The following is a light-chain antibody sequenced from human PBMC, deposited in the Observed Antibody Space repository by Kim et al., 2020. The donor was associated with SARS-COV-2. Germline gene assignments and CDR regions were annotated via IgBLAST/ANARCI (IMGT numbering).Light chain of an antibody. CDR3: SAWDDTLRGPGL. CDR1: SSNIGKND. Sequence: QTVIISCSGSSSNIGKNDVYWYQQVPGTAPKLLIYRNDQRPSGVPDRFSGSKSGTSASLAISGLRSEDEADYYCSAWDDTLRGPGLFGGGTQLTVL. V-gene: IGLV1-47*01. J-gene: IGLJ3*02. CDR2: RND.